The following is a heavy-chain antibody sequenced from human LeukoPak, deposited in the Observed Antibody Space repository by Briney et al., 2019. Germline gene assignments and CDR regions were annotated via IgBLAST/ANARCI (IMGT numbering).Heavy chain of an antibody. D-gene: IGHD2-2*01. CDR1: GGSFSDYY. J-gene: IGHJ6*04. CDR2: INHSGTT. Sequence: PSETLSLTCAVYGGSFSDYYWNWIRQPPGKGLEWIGEINHSGTTNYNPSLKSRVTISVDTSKNQFSLRLSAVTAADTAVYHCARGLRLPSRSAPAVPHAWDKGTTITVSA. CDR3: ARGLRLPSRSAPAVPHA. V-gene: IGHV4-34*01.